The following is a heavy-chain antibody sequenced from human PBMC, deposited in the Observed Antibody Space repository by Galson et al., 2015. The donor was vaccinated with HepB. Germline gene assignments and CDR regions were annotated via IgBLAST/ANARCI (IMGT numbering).Heavy chain of an antibody. V-gene: IGHV3-49*03. CDR2: IRSKAYGGTT. J-gene: IGHJ4*02. CDR3: TRSPSANYDFWSGYYLLE. Sequence: SLRLSCAASGFTFGDYAMSWFRQAPGEGLEWVGFIRSKAYGGTTEYAASVKGRFTISRDDSKSIAYLQMNSLKTEDTAVYYCTRSPSANYDFWSGYYLLEWGQGTLVTVSS. CDR1: GFTFGDYA. D-gene: IGHD3-3*01.